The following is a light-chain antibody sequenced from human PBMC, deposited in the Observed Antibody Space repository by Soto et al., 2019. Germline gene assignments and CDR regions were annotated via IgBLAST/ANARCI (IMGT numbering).Light chain of an antibody. J-gene: IGKJ4*01. CDR2: AAS. Sequence: DIQMTQSPSSLSASVGDRVTITCRASQSISNYLNWYQQKPGKAPKLLISAASNLQSGVPSRFSGSGSGTDFTLTISSLQPEDFATYYCQQSYSPLALSFGGGTKVDIK. V-gene: IGKV1-39*01. CDR1: QSISNY. CDR3: QQSYSPLALS.